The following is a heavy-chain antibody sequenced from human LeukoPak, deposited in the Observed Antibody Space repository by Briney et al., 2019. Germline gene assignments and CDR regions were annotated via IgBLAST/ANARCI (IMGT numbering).Heavy chain of an antibody. D-gene: IGHD5-12*01. CDR1: GFTFGDYY. CDR3: ARGGPNSGYDSAGDFDY. V-gene: IGHV3-11*05. J-gene: IGHJ4*02. Sequence: GGSLRLSCAASGFTFGDYYMSWIRQAPGKGLEWVSYISSSSSYTNYADSVKGRFTISRDNAKNSLYLQMNSLRAEDTAVYYCARGGPNSGYDSAGDFDYWGQGTLVTVSS. CDR2: ISSSSSYT.